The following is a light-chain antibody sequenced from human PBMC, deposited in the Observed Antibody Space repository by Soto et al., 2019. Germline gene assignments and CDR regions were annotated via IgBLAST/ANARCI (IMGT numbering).Light chain of an antibody. CDR1: SSNIGAGYD. CDR2: DNI. CDR3: QSYDSSLSGPVV. Sequence: QSVLTQPPSVSGAPGQRVTISCTGSSSNIGAGYDVHWYQQLPGTAPKLLIYDNINRPSWVPDRFSGSKSGTSASLAITGLQAEDEADYYCQSYDSSLSGPVVFGGGTKLTVL. J-gene: IGLJ2*01. V-gene: IGLV1-40*01.